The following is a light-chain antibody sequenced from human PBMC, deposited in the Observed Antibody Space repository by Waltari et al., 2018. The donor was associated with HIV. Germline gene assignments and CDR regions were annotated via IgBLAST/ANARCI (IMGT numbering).Light chain of an antibody. V-gene: IGLV4-69*01. Sequence: QVVLTQSPSASASLGASVKLTCTLSSGHNHYAIAWPQQQPEKGPRYLMRVGTNGSHIKVDGIPDRFSSSSSGTERCLIISSLQSEDEADYYCQTWDTGIQVFGGGTKLTVL. CDR2: VGTNGSH. CDR1: SGHNHYA. CDR3: QTWDTGIQV. J-gene: IGLJ3*02.